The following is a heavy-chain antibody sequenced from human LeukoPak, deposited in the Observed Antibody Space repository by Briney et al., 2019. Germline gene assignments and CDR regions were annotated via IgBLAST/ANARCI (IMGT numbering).Heavy chain of an antibody. CDR1: GYSFTSYW. Sequence: GESLKISCRGSGYSFTSYWISWVRQMPGKDLEWLGRIDPSDSYTTYSPSFQGHVSISADKSISTAYMELSSLRSEDTAVYYCASGPIVVVILTEYFQHWGQGTLVTVSS. CDR2: IDPSDSYT. D-gene: IGHD3-22*01. J-gene: IGHJ1*01. V-gene: IGHV5-10-1*01. CDR3: ASGPIVVVILTEYFQH.